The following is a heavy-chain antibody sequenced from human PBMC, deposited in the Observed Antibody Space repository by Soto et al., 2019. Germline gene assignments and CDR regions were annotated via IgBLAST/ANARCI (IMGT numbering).Heavy chain of an antibody. Sequence: SGGSLRLSCAASGFTFSSYSMNWVRQAPGKGLEWVSSISSSSSYIYYADSVKGRFTISRDNAKNSLYLQMNSLRAEDTAVYYCATMSAWFGEITYGSDSYYYGMDVWGQGTTVTVSS. CDR1: GFTFSSYS. CDR2: ISSSSSYI. D-gene: IGHD3-10*01. V-gene: IGHV3-21*01. J-gene: IGHJ6*02. CDR3: ATMSAWFGEITYGSDSYYYGMDV.